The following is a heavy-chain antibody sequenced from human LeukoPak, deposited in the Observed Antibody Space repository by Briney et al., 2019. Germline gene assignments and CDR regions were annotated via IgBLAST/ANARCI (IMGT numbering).Heavy chain of an antibody. D-gene: IGHD2-2*02. V-gene: IGHV4-4*07. CDR3: ARQDCSSTSCYRGSSAFNI. Sequence: SETLSLTCTVSGGSISSYYWCWIRQPAGKGREWIGRIYTSGSNNYNPPLKSRVTMSVEPPKNQFSLKLSSVTAADTAVYYCARQDCSSTSCYRGSSAFNIWGQGTMVTVSS. CDR2: IYTSGSN. CDR1: GGSISSYY. J-gene: IGHJ3*02.